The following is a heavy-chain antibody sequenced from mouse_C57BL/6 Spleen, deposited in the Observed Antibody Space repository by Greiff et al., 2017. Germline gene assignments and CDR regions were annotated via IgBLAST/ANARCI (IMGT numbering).Heavy chain of an antibody. Sequence: EVKLMESGPGLVKPSQSLSLTCSVTGYSFTSGYYWNWIRQFPGNKLEWMGYISNDGSNNYNTSLKNRISITRDTSKNQFFLKLNSVTTEDTATYYCARDDWYYGSSYDWGHGATLTVSS. CDR2: ISNDGSN. D-gene: IGHD1-1*01. CDR3: ARDDWYYGSSYD. J-gene: IGHJ2*01. V-gene: IGHV3-6*01. CDR1: GYSFTSGYY.